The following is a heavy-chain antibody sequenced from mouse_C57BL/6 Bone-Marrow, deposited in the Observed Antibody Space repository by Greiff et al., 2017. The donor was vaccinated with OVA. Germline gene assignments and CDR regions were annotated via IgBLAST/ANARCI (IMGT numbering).Heavy chain of an antibody. Sequence: QVQLQQSGAELARPGASVKLSCKASGYTFTSYGISWVKQRTGQGLEWIGEIYPRSGNTYYNEKFKGKATLTADKSSSTAYMELRSLTSEDSAVYFWARTGYDYAFAYWGQGTLVTVSA. J-gene: IGHJ3*01. CDR3: ARTGYDYAFAY. V-gene: IGHV1-81*01. CDR2: IYPRSGNT. CDR1: GYTFTSYG. D-gene: IGHD2-4*01.